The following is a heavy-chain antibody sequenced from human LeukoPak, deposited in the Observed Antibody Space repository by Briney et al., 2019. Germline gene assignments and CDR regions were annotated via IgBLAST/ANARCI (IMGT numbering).Heavy chain of an antibody. CDR2: ICYGGSNN. Sequence: AGSLRLSCAASGFTFSSYGMHWVRQAPGKGLEWVAVICYGGSNNYYADSAKGRFTISRDNSKNTLYLQMNSLRAEDTAVYYCARGDYYDSSGYYLWDAFDIWGQGTMVTVSS. CDR1: GFTFSSYG. D-gene: IGHD3-22*01. CDR3: ARGDYYDSSGYYLWDAFDI. J-gene: IGHJ3*02. V-gene: IGHV3-33*01.